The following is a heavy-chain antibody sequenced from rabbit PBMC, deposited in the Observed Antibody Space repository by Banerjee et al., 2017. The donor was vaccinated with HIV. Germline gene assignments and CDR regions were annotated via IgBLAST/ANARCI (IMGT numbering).Heavy chain of an antibody. J-gene: IGHJ2*01. Sequence: QEQLVESGGGLVQPEGSLTLTCKASGFSFSDRDVMCWVRQAPGKGLEWIACINAATTKPVYATWAKGRFTISRTSSTTVTLRMTSLTAADTATYFCARDLVGVIDPWGPGTLVTVS. D-gene: IGHD5-1*01. CDR3: ARDLVGVIDP. V-gene: IGHV1S45*01. CDR2: INAATTKP. CDR1: GFSFSDRDV.